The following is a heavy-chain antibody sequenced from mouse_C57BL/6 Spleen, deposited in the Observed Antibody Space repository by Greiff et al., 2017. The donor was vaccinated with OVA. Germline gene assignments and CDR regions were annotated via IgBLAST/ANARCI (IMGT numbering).Heavy chain of an antibody. CDR3: ARWDLGYFDV. CDR1: GFTFSDYG. CDR2: ISSGSSTI. D-gene: IGHD4-1*01. J-gene: IGHJ1*03. V-gene: IGHV5-17*01. Sequence: DVKLVESGGGLVKPGGSLKLSCAASGFTFSDYGMHWVRQAPEKGLEWVAYISSGSSTIYYADTVKGRFTISRDNAKNTLFLQMTSLRSEDTAMYYCARWDLGYFDVWGTGTTVTVSS.